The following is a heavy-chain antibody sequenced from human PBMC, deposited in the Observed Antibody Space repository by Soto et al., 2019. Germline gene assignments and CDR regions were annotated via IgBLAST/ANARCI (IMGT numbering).Heavy chain of an antibody. CDR1: GFAFSDHY. V-gene: IGHV3-72*01. CDR3: AXGXXCGGXSXXXTFDS. CDR2: TKNKINGHTT. J-gene: IGHJ4*02. Sequence: EVQLVESGGGMVQPGGSLRLSCSASGFAFSDHYMDWVRQAPGKGLEWVGRTKNKINGHTTEYAASVKGRFTISRDDSENSLYLQMNSLKTEDTXVYXXAXGXXCGGXSXXXTFDSXGXGTLVTVSS. D-gene: IGHD2-21*01.